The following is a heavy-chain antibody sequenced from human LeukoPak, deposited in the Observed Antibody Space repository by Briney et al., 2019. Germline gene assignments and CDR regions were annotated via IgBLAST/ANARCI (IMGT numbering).Heavy chain of an antibody. D-gene: IGHD2-15*01. Sequence: PSQTLSLTCPVSGGSISSGSYYWSWIRQPPGKGLEWIGYFYYSWSTNYNPSLKSRITISVDPSKIQFSLKLSSVTAADTAVYYCARAPGSYDAFDIWGQGTMVTVSS. V-gene: IGHV4-61*01. CDR2: FYYSWST. J-gene: IGHJ3*02. CDR3: ARAPGSYDAFDI. CDR1: GGSISSGSYY.